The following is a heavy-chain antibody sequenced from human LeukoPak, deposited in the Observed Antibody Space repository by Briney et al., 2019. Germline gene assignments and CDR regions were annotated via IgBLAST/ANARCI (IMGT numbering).Heavy chain of an antibody. CDR1: GFTFSSYG. CDR3: AKGLSGYRYYYYGMDV. V-gene: IGHV3-30*18. D-gene: IGHD3-3*01. CDR2: ISYGGSNK. Sequence: GRSLRLSCAASGFTFSSYGMHWVRQAPGKGLEWVAVISYGGSNKYYADSVKGRFTISRDNSKNTLYLQMNSLRAEDTAVYYCAKGLSGYRYYYYGMDVWGQGTTVTVSS. J-gene: IGHJ6*02.